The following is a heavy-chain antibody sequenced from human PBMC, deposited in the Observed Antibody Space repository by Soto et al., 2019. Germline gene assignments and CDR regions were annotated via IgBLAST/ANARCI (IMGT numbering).Heavy chain of an antibody. Sequence: SETLSLTCTVSGGSISIYYWSWIRQPPGKGLEWVGYIYYSGSTNYNPSLKSRVTISVDTSKNQFSLKLSSVTAADTAVYYCARSGDDLEAFDIWGQGTMVTVSS. V-gene: IGHV4-59*01. D-gene: IGHD2-21*02. CDR2: IYYSGST. J-gene: IGHJ3*02. CDR3: ARSGDDLEAFDI. CDR1: GGSISIYY.